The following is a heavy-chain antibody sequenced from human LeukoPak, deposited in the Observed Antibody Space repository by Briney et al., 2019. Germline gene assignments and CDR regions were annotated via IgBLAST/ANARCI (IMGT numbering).Heavy chain of an antibody. J-gene: IGHJ4*02. CDR2: IYSGGST. Sequence: PGGSLRLSCAASGFTVSSNYMSWVRQASGKGLEWVSVIYSGGSTYYADSVKGRFTISRDNSKNTLYLQMNSLRAEDTAVYYCARDRRDYSSSWYSLEDYWGQGTLVTVSS. D-gene: IGHD6-13*01. V-gene: IGHV3-66*01. CDR1: GFTVSSNY. CDR3: ARDRRDYSSSWYSLEDY.